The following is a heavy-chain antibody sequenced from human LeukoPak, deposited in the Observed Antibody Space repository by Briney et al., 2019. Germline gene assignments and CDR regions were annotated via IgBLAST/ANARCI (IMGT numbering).Heavy chain of an antibody. CDR1: GFTFSSYG. V-gene: IGHV3-33*01. Sequence: GRSLRLSCAASGFTFSSYGMHWVRQAPGKGLEWVAVIWYDGSNKYYADSGKGRFTISRDNSKNTLYLQMNSLRAEDTAVYYCARDDVGDAFDIWGQGTMVTVSS. J-gene: IGHJ3*02. CDR2: IWYDGSNK. D-gene: IGHD1-26*01. CDR3: ARDDVGDAFDI.